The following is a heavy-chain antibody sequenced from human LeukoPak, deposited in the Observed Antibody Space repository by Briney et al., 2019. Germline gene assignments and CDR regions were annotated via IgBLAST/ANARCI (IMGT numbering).Heavy chain of an antibody. J-gene: IGHJ3*02. D-gene: IGHD2-2*02. CDR3: ARLSSKRYCSATSCHNDAFDI. CDR2: IDYTGST. Sequence: SETLSLTCTVSGGSISTYYWSWIRQPPGRGLEWIAYIDYTGSTNYNPSLKSRVTISVDTSKNQFSVKLSSVTAADTAVYYCARLSSKRYCSATSCHNDAFDIWGQGTMVTVSS. CDR1: GGSISTYY. V-gene: IGHV4-59*12.